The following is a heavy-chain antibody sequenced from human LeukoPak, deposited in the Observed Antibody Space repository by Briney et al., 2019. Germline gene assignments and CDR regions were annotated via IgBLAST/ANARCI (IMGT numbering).Heavy chain of an antibody. Sequence: GGSLRLSCGASGLTFSSHAMSWVRQAPGKGLEWVSAISGSGGYTYYADSVKGRFTISRDNSKNTLYLQMNSLRAEDTAVYYCARDYTGYFPWGQGTLVIVSS. CDR1: GLTFSSHA. CDR2: ISGSGGYT. D-gene: IGHD3-9*01. CDR3: ARDYTGYFP. V-gene: IGHV3-23*01. J-gene: IGHJ5*02.